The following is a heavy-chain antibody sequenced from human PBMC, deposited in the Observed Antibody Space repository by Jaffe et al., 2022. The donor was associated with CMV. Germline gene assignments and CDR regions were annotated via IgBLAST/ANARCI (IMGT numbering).Heavy chain of an antibody. D-gene: IGHD2-15*01. CDR1: GGSISTDF. Sequence: QVQLQESGPGLVKPSETLSLTCTVSGGSISTDFWSWIRQPPGKGLELIGFIYYTGSTNYNPSLKSRVTISIDTSKSQFSLSLRSVTAADTAVYYCARLFGSGEMFDYWGQGTLVTVSS. J-gene: IGHJ4*02. V-gene: IGHV4-59*08. CDR3: ARLFGSGEMFDY. CDR2: IYYTGST.